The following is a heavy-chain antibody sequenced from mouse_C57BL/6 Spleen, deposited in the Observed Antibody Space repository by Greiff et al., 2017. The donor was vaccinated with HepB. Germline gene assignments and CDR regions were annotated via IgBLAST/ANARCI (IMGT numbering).Heavy chain of an antibody. CDR3: ALIYDGYPAWFAY. CDR1: GYTFTSYW. D-gene: IGHD2-3*01. CDR2: IHPNSGST. J-gene: IGHJ3*01. V-gene: IGHV1-64*01. Sequence: QVQLQQSGAELVKPGASVKLSCKASGYTFTSYWMHWVKQRPGQGLEWIGMIHPNSGSTNYNEKFKSKATLTVDKSSSTAYMQLSSLTSEDSAVYYCALIYDGYPAWFAYWGQGTLVTVSA.